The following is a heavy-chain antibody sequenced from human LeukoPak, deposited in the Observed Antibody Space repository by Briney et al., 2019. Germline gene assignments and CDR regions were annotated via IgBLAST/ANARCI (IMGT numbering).Heavy chain of an antibody. V-gene: IGHV4-34*01. Sequence: PSETLSLTCAVYGGSFSGYYWSWIRQPPGKGLEWIGEINHSGSTNYNPSLKSRVTISVDTSKNQFSLKLSSVTAADMAFYYCASQGHHGKIVGTTLSYFYMDVWGKGTTVTVSS. CDR1: GGSFSGYY. J-gene: IGHJ6*03. CDR2: INHSGST. D-gene: IGHD1-26*01. CDR3: ASQGHHGKIVGTTLSYFYMDV.